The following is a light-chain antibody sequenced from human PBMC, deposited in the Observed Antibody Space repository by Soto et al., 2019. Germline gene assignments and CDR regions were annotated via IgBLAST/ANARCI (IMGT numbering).Light chain of an antibody. J-gene: IGLJ3*02. CDR3: QSYDATNQV. CDR1: SGSIASNY. Sequence: NFMLTQPHSVSASPGKTVIISCTRSSGSIASNYVQWYQQRPGSSPTTVIYEDNQRPSGVPDRFSDSIDSSSNSASLTISGLETEDEADYYCQSYDATNQVFGGGTKVTVL. CDR2: EDN. V-gene: IGLV6-57*01.